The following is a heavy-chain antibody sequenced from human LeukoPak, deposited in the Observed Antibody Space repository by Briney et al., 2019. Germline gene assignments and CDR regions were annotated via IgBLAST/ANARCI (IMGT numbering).Heavy chain of an antibody. CDR3: AREDSYGLRYFFDY. CDR2: SYYSGST. V-gene: IGHV4-61*08. Sequence: SQTLSLTCTVSGGSINSDGHYWSWIRQPPGKGLEWIGYSYYSGSTNYKPSLKSRVTISVDMSKNQFSLKLSSVTAADTAVYYCAREDSYGLRYFFDYWGQGTLVTVSS. J-gene: IGHJ4*02. CDR1: GGSINSDGHY. D-gene: IGHD5-18*01.